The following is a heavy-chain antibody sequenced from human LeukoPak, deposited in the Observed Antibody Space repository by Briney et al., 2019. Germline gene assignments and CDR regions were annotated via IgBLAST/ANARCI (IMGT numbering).Heavy chain of an antibody. Sequence: SETLSLTCAVYGGSFSGYYWSWIRQPPGKGLEWIGEINHSGSTNYNPSLKSRVTISVDTSKKQFSLKLSSVTAADTAVYYCVTYYFDSSGPKRNHWGQGTLVTVSS. V-gene: IGHV4-34*01. CDR2: INHSGST. CDR3: VTYYFDSSGPKRNH. CDR1: GGSFSGYY. D-gene: IGHD3-22*01. J-gene: IGHJ5*02.